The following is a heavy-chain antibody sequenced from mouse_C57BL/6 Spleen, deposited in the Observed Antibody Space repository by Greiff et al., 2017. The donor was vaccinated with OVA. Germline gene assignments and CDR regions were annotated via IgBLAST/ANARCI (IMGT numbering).Heavy chain of an antibody. D-gene: IGHD2-2*01. J-gene: IGHJ2*01. Sequence: EVQVVESGGDLVKPGGSLKLSCAASGFTFSSYGMSWVRQTPDKRLEWVATISSGGSYTYYPDSVKGRFTISRDNAKNTLYLQMSSLKSEDTAMYYCAREVNGYFDYWGQGTTLTVSS. V-gene: IGHV5-6*01. CDR1: GFTFSSYG. CDR3: AREVNGYFDY. CDR2: ISSGGSYT.